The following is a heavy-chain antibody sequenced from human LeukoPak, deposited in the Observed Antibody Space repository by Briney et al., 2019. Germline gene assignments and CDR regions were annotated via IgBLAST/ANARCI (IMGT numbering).Heavy chain of an antibody. CDR3: ARDCTNTRCHNY. D-gene: IGHD2-8*01. J-gene: IGHJ4*02. V-gene: IGHV3-7*03. Sequence: QSGGSLRLSCAASGFTFSSSAMHWVRQAPGKGLEWVANIKEDGSDKYYVDSLKGRFTISRDNSKNSLFLQMNSLTAEDTAVYYCARDCTNTRCHNYWGQGTLVSVSS. CDR1: GFTFSSSA. CDR2: IKEDGSDK.